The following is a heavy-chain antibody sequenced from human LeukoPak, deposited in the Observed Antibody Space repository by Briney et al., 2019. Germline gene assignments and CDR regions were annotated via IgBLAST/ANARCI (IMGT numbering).Heavy chain of an antibody. CDR1: GLTFNSYA. CDR2: ISGSGGSR. V-gene: IGHV3-23*01. J-gene: IGHJ4*02. CDR3: AKDRTTAIVGATFDY. D-gene: IGHD1-26*01. Sequence: GGSLRLSCAVSGLTFNSYAMSWVRQAPGKGLEWVSVISGSGGSRYYADSVKGRFTISRDNSKNRLYLQMNSLRAEDTAVYYCAKDRTTAIVGATFDYWGLGTLDTVSS.